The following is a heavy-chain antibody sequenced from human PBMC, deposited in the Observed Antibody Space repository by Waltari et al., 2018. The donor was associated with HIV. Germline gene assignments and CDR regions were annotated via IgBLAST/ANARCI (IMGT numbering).Heavy chain of an antibody. J-gene: IGHJ4*02. D-gene: IGHD3-22*01. CDR3: AGFHYYDSSGYYPTFFSDY. CDR2: INHSGST. Sequence: LTCAVYGGSFSGYYWSWIRQPPGKGLEWIGEINHSGSTNYNPSLKSRVTISVDTSKNQFSLKLSSVTAADTAVYYCAGFHYYDSSGYYPTFFSDYWGQGTLVTVSS. CDR1: GGSFSGYY. V-gene: IGHV4-34*01.